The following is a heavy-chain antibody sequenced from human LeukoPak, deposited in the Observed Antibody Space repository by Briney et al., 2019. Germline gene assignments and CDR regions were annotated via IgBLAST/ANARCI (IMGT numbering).Heavy chain of an antibody. V-gene: IGHV3-7*01. J-gene: IGHJ6*03. CDR3: ARKVGANTPMYYYYMDV. CDR1: GFTFSNYW. Sequence: GGSLRLSCAASGFTFSNYWMSWVRQAPGKGLEWVANIKQDGSEIYYVDSVKGRFTISRDNGKNSLYLQMNSLRAEDTAVYYCARKVGANTPMYYYYMDVWGKGTTVNVPS. D-gene: IGHD1-26*01. CDR2: IKQDGSEI.